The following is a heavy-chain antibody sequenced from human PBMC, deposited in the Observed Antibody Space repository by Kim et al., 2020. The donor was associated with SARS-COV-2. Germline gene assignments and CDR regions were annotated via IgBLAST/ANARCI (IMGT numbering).Heavy chain of an antibody. CDR1: GGSISSYY. V-gene: IGHV4-59*01. Sequence: SETLSLTCTVSGGSISSYYWSWIRQPPGKGLEWIGYIYYSGSTNYNPSLKSRVTISVDTSKNQFSLKLSSVTAADAAVYYCARDRTGMDVWGQGTTVTVSS. CDR2: IYYSGST. CDR3: ARDRTGMDV. J-gene: IGHJ6*02.